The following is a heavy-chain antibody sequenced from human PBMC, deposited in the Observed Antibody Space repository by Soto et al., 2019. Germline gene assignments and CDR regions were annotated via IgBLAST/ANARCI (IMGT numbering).Heavy chain of an antibody. V-gene: IGHV2-70*04. CDR1: GFSLSTSGMR. Sequence: SGPTLVNPTQTLTLTRTFSGFSLSTSGMRVSWIRQPPGKALEWLARIDWDDDKFYSTSLKTRLTISKDTSKNQVVLTMTNMDPVDTATYYCARIAVAGSQNYWGQGTLVTVSS. J-gene: IGHJ4*02. CDR2: IDWDDDK. D-gene: IGHD6-19*01. CDR3: ARIAVAGSQNY.